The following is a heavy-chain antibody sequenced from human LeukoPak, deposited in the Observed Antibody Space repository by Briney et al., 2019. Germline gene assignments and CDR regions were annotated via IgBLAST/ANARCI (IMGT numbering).Heavy chain of an antibody. D-gene: IGHD2-2*01. CDR2: ISSSGDTI. Sequence: GGSLRLSCAASAFTFSSYEMNWVRQAPGKGLEWISYISSSGDTIYYADSVKGRFTISRDNAKNTLYLQMNSLRAEDTALYYCASNLGYCSSTSCSWTSPMNDYWGQGTLVTVSS. CDR3: ASNLGYCSSTSCSWTSPMNDY. V-gene: IGHV3-48*03. J-gene: IGHJ4*02. CDR1: AFTFSSYE.